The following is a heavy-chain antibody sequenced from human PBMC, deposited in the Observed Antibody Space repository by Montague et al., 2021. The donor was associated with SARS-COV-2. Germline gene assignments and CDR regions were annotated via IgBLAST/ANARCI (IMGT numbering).Heavy chain of an antibody. V-gene: IGHV3-33*01. CDR3: ARSVSYYYGMDV. CDR2: IWYDGSNK. Sequence: SLRLSCAASGFTFSSYGMHWVRQAPGKGLEWVAVIWYDGSNKYYADSVKGRFTISRDNSKNTLYLQMNSLRAEETAVYYCARSVSYYYGMDVWGQGTTVTVSS. CDR1: GFTFSSYG. J-gene: IGHJ6*02.